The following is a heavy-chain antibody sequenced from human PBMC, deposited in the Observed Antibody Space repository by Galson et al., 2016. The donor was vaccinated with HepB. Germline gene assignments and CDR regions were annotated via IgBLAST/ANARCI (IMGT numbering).Heavy chain of an antibody. J-gene: IGHJ3*02. CDR2: ISSGSAYK. Sequence: SLRLSCAASEFTFSRYAIHWVRQAPGKGLEWVSSISSGSAYKYYADSVKGRFSIFRDNAKNSLYLQMNSLRVVDTAVYYCARPRDNYGHAIDIWGQGTMVTVSS. V-gene: IGHV3-21*01. D-gene: IGHD3-10*01. CDR3: ARPRDNYGHAIDI. CDR1: EFTFSRYA.